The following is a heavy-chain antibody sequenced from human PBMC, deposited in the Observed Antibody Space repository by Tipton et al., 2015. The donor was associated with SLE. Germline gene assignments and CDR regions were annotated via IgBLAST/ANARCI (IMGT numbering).Heavy chain of an antibody. CDR1: GDSVSSNSAA. J-gene: IGHJ5*02. Sequence: GLVKPSQTLSLTCAISGDSVSSNSAAWSWIRQSPSRGLEWLGRTYYRSKWFNDYAVSVRSRVTISPDTSKNQVSLQLSSVTPEDTAVYYCARIPFQSLATEPDPWGQGTLVTVSS. CDR3: ARIPFQSLATEPDP. V-gene: IGHV6-1*01. D-gene: IGHD2-21*01. CDR2: TYYRSKWFN.